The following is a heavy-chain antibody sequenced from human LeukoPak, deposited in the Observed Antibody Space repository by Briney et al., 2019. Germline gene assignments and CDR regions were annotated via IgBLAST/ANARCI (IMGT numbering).Heavy chain of an antibody. V-gene: IGHV3-74*01. CDR3: ARGDWRDY. CDR1: GFPFSSYW. D-gene: IGHD3-3*01. J-gene: IGHJ4*02. CDR2: IKGDGSST. Sequence: PGGSLRLSCAASGFPFSSYWMHWVRQVPGKGLVWVSRIKGDGSSTSYADSVKGRFTASRDNAKSTLYLQMNSLRDEDTAVYYCARGDWRDYWGQGTLVTVSS.